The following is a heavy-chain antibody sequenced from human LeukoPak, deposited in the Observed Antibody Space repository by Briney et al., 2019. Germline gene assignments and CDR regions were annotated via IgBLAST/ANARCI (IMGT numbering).Heavy chain of an antibody. D-gene: IGHD6-19*01. CDR3: AKDPVAGTFDPKPSYFDY. Sequence: GGSLRLSCAASGFTFSSYGMHWVRQAPGKGLEWVAFIRYDGSNKYYADSVKGRFTISRDNSKNTLYLQMNSLRAEDTAVYYCAKDPVAGTFDPKPSYFDYWGQGTLVTVSS. CDR2: IRYDGSNK. J-gene: IGHJ4*02. V-gene: IGHV3-30*02. CDR1: GFTFSSYG.